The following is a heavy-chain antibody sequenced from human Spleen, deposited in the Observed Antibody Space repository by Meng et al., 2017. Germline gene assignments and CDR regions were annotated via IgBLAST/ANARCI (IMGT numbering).Heavy chain of an antibody. J-gene: IGHJ4*02. D-gene: IGHD3-22*01. CDR3: ASGLYDNSVGSL. Sequence: QVQLVQAGAEGKEPGASVKVSCKASGYTFTAYFMYWVRQAPGQGLEWMGWINPNSGGTNYAQKFQGRVTMTRDTSISTAYMELSRLRSDDTAFYYCASGLYDNSVGSLWGQGTLVTVSS. CDR2: INPNSGGT. CDR1: GYTFTAYF. V-gene: IGHV1-2*02.